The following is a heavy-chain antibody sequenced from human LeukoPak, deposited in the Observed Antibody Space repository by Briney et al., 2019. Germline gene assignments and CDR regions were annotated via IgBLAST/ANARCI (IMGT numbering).Heavy chain of an antibody. D-gene: IGHD1-26*01. V-gene: IGHV3-21*01. J-gene: IGHJ6*02. Sequence: PGGSLRLSCAASAFTFSSYSMNWVRQAPGKGLEWVSSISSSSSYIYYADSVKGRFTISRDNAKNSLYLQMNSLRAEDTAVYYCARAHGGSYYYYGMDVWGQGTTVTVSS. CDR2: ISSSSSYI. CDR3: ARAHGGSYYYYGMDV. CDR1: AFTFSSYS.